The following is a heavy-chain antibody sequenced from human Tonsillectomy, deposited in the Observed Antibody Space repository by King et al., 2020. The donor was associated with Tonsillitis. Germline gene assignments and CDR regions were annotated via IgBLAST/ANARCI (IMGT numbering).Heavy chain of an antibody. J-gene: IGHJ5*02. CDR3: ARAFAPYCSSTSCYDIWFDT. Sequence: VQLVESGGGLVQPGRSLRLSCTASGFTFGDYAMSWFRQAPGKGLEWVSFIRSKAYGGTTEYAASVNARFSISRDDSKSIAYLQMNSLETEDTAVYYCARAFAPYCSSTSCYDIWFDTWGQGTLVTVSS. CDR1: GFTFGDYA. CDR2: IRSKAYGGTT. V-gene: IGHV3-49*03. D-gene: IGHD2-2*01.